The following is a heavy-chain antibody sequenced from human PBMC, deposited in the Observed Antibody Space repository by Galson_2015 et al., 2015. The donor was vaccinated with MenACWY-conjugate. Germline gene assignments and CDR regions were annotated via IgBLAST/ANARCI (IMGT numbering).Heavy chain of an antibody. CDR1: VFTFSSYG. J-gene: IGHJ6*03. Sequence: SLRLSCAASVFTFSSYGMYWVRQAPGKGLEWVAVISYDGSNKYYADSVKGRFTISRDNSKNTLYLQMNSLRAEDTAVYYCANLRSSSSGLGRSTYYYYYMDVWGKGTTVTVSS. CDR3: ANLRSSSSGLGRSTYYYYYMDV. D-gene: IGHD6-6*01. V-gene: IGHV3-30*18. CDR2: ISYDGSNK.